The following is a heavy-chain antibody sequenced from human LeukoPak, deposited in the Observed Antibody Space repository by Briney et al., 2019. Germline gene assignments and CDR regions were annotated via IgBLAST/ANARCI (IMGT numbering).Heavy chain of an antibody. V-gene: IGHV1-18*04. CDR2: ISAQHGQT. CDR1: GYTFTSYY. D-gene: IGHD2-2*01. Sequence: GASVKVSCKASGYTFTSYYMHWVRQAPGQGLEWMGWISAQHGQTEYAPNSQDRVTMTTDTYTNTAYMELRSLRSDDTAVYYCAGSLGYCTSNFCYLKYWGQGTLVTVSS. J-gene: IGHJ4*02. CDR3: AGSLGYCTSNFCYLKY.